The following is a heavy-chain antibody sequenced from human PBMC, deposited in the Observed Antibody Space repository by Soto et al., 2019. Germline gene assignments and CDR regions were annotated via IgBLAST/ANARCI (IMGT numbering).Heavy chain of an antibody. CDR3: SRDVTYYYFWSANKGPY. D-gene: IGHD3-3*01. CDR2: INPNSGGT. J-gene: IGHJ4*02. V-gene: IGHV1-2*02. CDR1: GYTFTGYY. Sequence: ASVKVSCKASGYTFTGYYMHWVRQAPGQGLEWMGWINPNSGGTNYAQEFQGRVTMTRDTSISTAYMELSRLRSDDTAVYYCSRDVTYYYFWSANKGPYCVQGNL.